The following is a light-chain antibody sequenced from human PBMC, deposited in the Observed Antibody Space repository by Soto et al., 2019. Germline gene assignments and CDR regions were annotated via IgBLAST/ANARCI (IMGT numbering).Light chain of an antibody. Sequence: QSALTQPASVSGSPRQSIIISCTGTSSDVGGYNFVSWYQQHPGKAPKLMISDVSNRPSGVSNRFSGSKSGNTASLTISGLQPEDEADYYCSSYSSSSTLWVFGGGTKLTVL. J-gene: IGLJ3*02. CDR1: SSDVGGYNF. V-gene: IGLV2-14*01. CDR3: SSYSSSSTLWV. CDR2: DVS.